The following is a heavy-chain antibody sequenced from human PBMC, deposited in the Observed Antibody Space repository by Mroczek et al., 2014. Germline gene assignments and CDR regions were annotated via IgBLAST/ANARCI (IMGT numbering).Heavy chain of an antibody. V-gene: IGHV3-9*01. CDR3: AKTSVGPMDYMDY. Sequence: VQLQESGGGLVQPGRSLRLSCAASGFTFDDYAMHWVRQAPGKGLEWVSGISWNSGSIGYADSVKGRFTISRDNAKNSLYLQMNSLRAEDTALYYCAKTSVGPMDYMDYWGQGTLVTVSS. CDR2: ISWNSGSI. CDR1: GFTFDDYA. J-gene: IGHJ4*02. D-gene: IGHD3-10*01.